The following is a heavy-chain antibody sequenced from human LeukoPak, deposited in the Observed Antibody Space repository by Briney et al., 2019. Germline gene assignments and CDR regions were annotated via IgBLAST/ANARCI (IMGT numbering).Heavy chain of an antibody. J-gene: IGHJ3*02. D-gene: IGHD1-26*01. Sequence: PGGSLGLSCAASGFTFSSYAMSWVRQAPGKGLEWVSAISGSGGSTYYADSVKGRFTISRDNSKNTLYLQMNSLRAEDTAEYYCAKSLLTTASGTGRAFDIWGQGTIVTVSS. CDR3: AKSLLTTASGTGRAFDI. CDR1: GFTFSSYA. CDR2: ISGSGGST. V-gene: IGHV3-23*01.